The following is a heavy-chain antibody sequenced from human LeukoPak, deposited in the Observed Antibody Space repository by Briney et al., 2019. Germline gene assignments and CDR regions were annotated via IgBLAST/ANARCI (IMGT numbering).Heavy chain of an antibody. CDR3: ARALYSSGSDY. D-gene: IGHD6-19*01. Sequence: PSETLSLTCAVYGGSFSGCYWSWIRQPPGKGLEWSGEINHSGSTNYNPPLKSRVPTSADTSKHHFSLKLSSVTAADTAVYYCARALYSSGSDYWGQGPLVTVSS. J-gene: IGHJ4*02. CDR2: INHSGST. V-gene: IGHV4-34*01. CDR1: GGSFSGCY.